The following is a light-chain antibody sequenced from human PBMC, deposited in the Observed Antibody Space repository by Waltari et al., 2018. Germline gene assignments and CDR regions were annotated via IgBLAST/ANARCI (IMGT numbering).Light chain of an antibody. CDR2: DTS. CDR1: QNVSSF. V-gene: IGKV3-11*01. Sequence: EMVLTQSPATLSLSPGEGANLSCRASQNVSSFLAWYQQRPGQAPRLLIYDTSNRATGIPVRFSGSGSGTDFTLTISSLVPEDFAVYYFQQRKNWPLTFGGGTKVEFK. CDR3: QQRKNWPLT. J-gene: IGKJ4*01.